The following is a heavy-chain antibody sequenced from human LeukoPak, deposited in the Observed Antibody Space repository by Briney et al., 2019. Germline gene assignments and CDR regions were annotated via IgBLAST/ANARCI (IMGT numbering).Heavy chain of an antibody. CDR2: VNQDGNEK. V-gene: IGHV3-7*01. CDR3: ARGAPYCSPTSCIGLDY. J-gene: IGHJ4*02. D-gene: IGHD2-2*01. CDR1: GFTFTTYW. Sequence: GGSLRLSCAASGFTFTTYWMSWVRQAPGKGLEWVATVNQDGNEKYYVDSVKGRFTISRDNAKNSLYLQLNSLRAEDTAVYYCARGAPYCSPTSCIGLDYWGQGTLVAVSS.